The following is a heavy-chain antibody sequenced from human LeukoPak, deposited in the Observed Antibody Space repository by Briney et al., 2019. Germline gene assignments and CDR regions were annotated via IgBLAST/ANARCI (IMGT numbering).Heavy chain of an antibody. J-gene: IGHJ4*02. CDR2: INHSGST. CDR3: ARLQGYSGYEYYFDY. Sequence: SETLSFTCAVYGGSFSGYYWSWIRQPPGKGLEWIGEINHSGSTNYNPSLKSRVTISVDTSKNQFSLKPSSVTAADTAVYYCARLQGYSGYEYYFDYWGQGTLVTVSS. D-gene: IGHD5-12*01. V-gene: IGHV4-34*01. CDR1: GGSFSGYY.